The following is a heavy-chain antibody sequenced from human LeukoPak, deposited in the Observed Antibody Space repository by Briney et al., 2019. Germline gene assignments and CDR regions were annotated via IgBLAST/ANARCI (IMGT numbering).Heavy chain of an antibody. V-gene: IGHV4-34*01. J-gene: IGHJ4*02. Sequence: SETLSLTCGVDGGSFSGYYWNWIRQPPGKGLEWIGEINHSGSTNYNPSLKRRVTISVDTSQNQFSLKLSSVTAADTAVYYCARAGVVVILYAFDYWGQGTLVTVSS. D-gene: IGHD3-22*01. CDR2: INHSGST. CDR3: ARAGVVVILYAFDY. CDR1: GGSFSGYY.